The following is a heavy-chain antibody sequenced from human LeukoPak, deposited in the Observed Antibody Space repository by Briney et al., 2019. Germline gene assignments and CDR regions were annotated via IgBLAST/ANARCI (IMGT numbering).Heavy chain of an antibody. CDR3: ARDPGPLYYYGSDAFDI. Sequence: SETLSLTCTVSGGSISSYYWSWIRQPPGKGLEWIGRIYTSGSTNYNPPLKSRVTMSVDTSKNQFSLKLSSVTAADTAVYYCARDPGPLYYYGSDAFDIWGQGTMVTVSS. V-gene: IGHV4-4*07. CDR1: GGSISSYY. CDR2: IYTSGST. D-gene: IGHD3-10*01. J-gene: IGHJ3*02.